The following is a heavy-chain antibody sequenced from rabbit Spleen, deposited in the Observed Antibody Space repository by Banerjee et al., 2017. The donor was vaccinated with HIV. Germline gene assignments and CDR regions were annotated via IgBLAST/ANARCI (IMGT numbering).Heavy chain of an antibody. CDR3: ARDLASVVGWNFNL. D-gene: IGHD3-1*01. V-gene: IGHV1S45*01. Sequence: QEQLVESGGGLVQPEGSLTLTCKASGFTISSSYWMCWVRQAPGKGLQWIACINTYTGKAVYATWANGRFTISRTSSTTVTLQMTSLTAADTATYFCARDLASVVGWNFNLWGPGTLVTVS. CDR1: GFTISSSYW. J-gene: IGHJ4*01. CDR2: INTYTGKA.